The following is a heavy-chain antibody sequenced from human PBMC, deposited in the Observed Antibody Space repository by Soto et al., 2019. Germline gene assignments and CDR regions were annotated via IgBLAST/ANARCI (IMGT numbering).Heavy chain of an antibody. V-gene: IGHV3-15*07. CDR1: GFTFSNAW. J-gene: IGHJ6*02. CDR3: TTEGVTMVRGIYYYYYGMDV. CDR2: IKSKTDGGTT. Sequence: GGSLRLSCAASGFTFSNAWMNWVRQAPGKGLEWVGRIKSKTDGGTTDYAAPVKGRFTISRDDSKNTLYLQMNSLKTEDTAVYYCTTEGVTMVRGIYYYYYGMDVWGQGTTVTVSS. D-gene: IGHD3-10*01.